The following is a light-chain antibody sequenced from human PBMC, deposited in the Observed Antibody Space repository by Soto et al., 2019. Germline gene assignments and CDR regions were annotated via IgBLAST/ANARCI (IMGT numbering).Light chain of an antibody. J-gene: IGLJ2*01. Sequence: QSVLTQPPSASGTPGQRVTISCSGRSSNIGTNYVYWYQQLPGRAPKLLIYRDNQRPSGVPDRFSGSKSGTSASLAISGLRSEDEADYYCASWDDSLSGLVFGGGTKVTVL. CDR3: ASWDDSLSGLV. V-gene: IGLV1-47*01. CDR2: RDN. CDR1: SSNIGTNY.